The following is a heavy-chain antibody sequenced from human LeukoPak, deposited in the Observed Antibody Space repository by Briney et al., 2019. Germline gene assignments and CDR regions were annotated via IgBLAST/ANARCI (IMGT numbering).Heavy chain of an antibody. J-gene: IGHJ4*02. CDR1: GYRFTSYW. Sequence: GESLQISCKGSGYRFTSYWIGWVRQLPGKGLEWMGIIYPGDSDTRYSPSFQGQVTISADKSISTAYLQWSSLKASDTAMYYCATSRTGYSPNYWGQGTLVTVSS. V-gene: IGHV5-51*01. CDR2: IYPGDSDT. CDR3: ATSRTGYSPNY. D-gene: IGHD3-9*01.